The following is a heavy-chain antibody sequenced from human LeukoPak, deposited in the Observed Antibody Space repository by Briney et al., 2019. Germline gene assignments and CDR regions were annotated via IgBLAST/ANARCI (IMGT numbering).Heavy chain of an antibody. Sequence: SSETLSLTCAVYGGSFSGYYWSWIRQPPGKGLEWIGEINHSGSTNYNPSLKSRVTISVDTSKNQFSLKLSSVTAADTAVYYCAREETYYYDSSGQYYFDYWGQGTLVTVSS. D-gene: IGHD3-22*01. CDR1: GGSFSGYY. CDR3: AREETYYYDSSGQYYFDY. V-gene: IGHV4-34*01. J-gene: IGHJ4*02. CDR2: INHSGST.